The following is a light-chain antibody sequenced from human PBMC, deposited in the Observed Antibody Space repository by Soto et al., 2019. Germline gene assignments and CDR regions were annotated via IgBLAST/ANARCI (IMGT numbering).Light chain of an antibody. CDR3: QQYGTSVLT. V-gene: IGKV3-20*01. CDR1: QSVSSSY. J-gene: IGKJ5*01. CDR2: GAS. Sequence: EIVLTQSPGTLSLSPGERATLSCRASQSVSSSYLAWYQQKLGQAPRLLIYGASSRATGIPDRFSGSGSGTDFTLTISRLEPEDFSVYYCQQYGTSVLTFGQATRLEI.